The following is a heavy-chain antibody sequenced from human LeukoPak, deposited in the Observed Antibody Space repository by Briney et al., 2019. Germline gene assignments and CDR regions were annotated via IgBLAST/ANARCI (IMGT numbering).Heavy chain of an antibody. Sequence: GASVKVSCKASGGTFSSYAISWVRQAPGQGLEWMGIINPSGGSTSYAQKFQGRVTMTRDMSTSTVYMELSSLRSEDTAVYYCARVKSYYYNTSDKDAFDIWGQGTMVTVSS. CDR3: ARVKSYYYNTSDKDAFDI. J-gene: IGHJ3*02. D-gene: IGHD3-22*01. CDR1: GGTFSSYA. V-gene: IGHV1-46*01. CDR2: INPSGGST.